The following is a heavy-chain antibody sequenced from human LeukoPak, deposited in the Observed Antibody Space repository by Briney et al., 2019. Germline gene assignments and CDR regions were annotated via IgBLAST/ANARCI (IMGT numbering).Heavy chain of an antibody. CDR1: GGSISSGGYY. J-gene: IGHJ6*04. CDR2: IYHSGST. V-gene: IGHV4-30-2*03. D-gene: IGHD4-11*01. Sequence: SQTLSLTCTVSGGSISSGGYYWSWIRQPPGNGLEWIGYIYHSGSTSYNPSLQSRVTISLDTSTDQFSLKVTSLTAADTAAYYCARHLQYSHMDVWGKGTTVTVSS. CDR3: ARHLQYSHMDV.